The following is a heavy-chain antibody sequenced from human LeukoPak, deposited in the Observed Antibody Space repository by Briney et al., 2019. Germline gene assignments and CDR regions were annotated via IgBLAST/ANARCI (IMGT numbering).Heavy chain of an antibody. J-gene: IGHJ4*02. V-gene: IGHV1-46*01. CDR1: GYTFTSYY. Sequence: ASVKVSCKASGYTFTSYYMHWVRQAPGQGLEWMGIINPSGGSTSYAQKFQGRVTMTRDMSTSTVYMELSSLRSEDTAVYYCAREGYSYGHDYWGQGTLVTVSS. CDR2: INPSGGST. D-gene: IGHD5-18*01. CDR3: AREGYSYGHDY.